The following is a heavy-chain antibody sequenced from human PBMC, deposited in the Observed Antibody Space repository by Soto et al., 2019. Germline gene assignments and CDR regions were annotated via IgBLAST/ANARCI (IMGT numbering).Heavy chain of an antibody. J-gene: IGHJ6*02. Sequence: ASVKISCKASGYTFTSYGISWLRQSPGQGIEWVGWISAYNGNTKEAQKLQGRVTMTTDTSTSRAYMELRSLRSDDTAVYYCASARNYSYDSSGYYFYYYYYGMDVWGQGTTVTASS. CDR3: ASARNYSYDSSGYYFYYYYYGMDV. CDR1: GYTFTSYG. CDR2: ISAYNGNT. V-gene: IGHV1-18*04. D-gene: IGHD3-22*01.